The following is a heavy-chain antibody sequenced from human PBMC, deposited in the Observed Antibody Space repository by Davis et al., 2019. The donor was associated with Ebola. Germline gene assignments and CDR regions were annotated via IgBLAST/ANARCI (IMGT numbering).Heavy chain of an antibody. CDR2: IIPVVDTK. Sequence: SVKVSCKTSGGTFTNYAVNWVRQAPGQGLEWMGRIIPVVDTKDYAQKFQGRVTMTTDTSTSTAYMELSSLRSEDTAVYYCARDIGLLEDYWGQGTLVTVSS. V-gene: IGHV1-69*04. CDR3: ARDIGLLEDY. J-gene: IGHJ4*02. D-gene: IGHD3-22*01. CDR1: GGTFTNYA.